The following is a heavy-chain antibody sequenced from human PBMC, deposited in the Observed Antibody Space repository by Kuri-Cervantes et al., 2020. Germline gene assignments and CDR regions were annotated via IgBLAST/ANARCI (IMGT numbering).Heavy chain of an antibody. J-gene: IGHJ6*02. CDR2: IYTSGST. D-gene: IGHD3-22*01. CDR1: GGSISSYY. V-gene: IGHV4-4*07. CDR3: AIDRSSGYYNYYYGMDV. Sequence: SETLSLTCTVSGGSISSYYWSWIRQPAGKGLEWIRRIYTSGSTNYNPSLKSRVTISVDTSKNQFSLKLSSVTAADTAVYYCAIDRSSGYYNYYYGMDVWGQGTTVTVSS.